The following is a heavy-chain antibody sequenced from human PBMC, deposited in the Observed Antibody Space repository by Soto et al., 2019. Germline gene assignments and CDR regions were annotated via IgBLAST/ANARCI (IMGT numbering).Heavy chain of an antibody. CDR3: ARARKYYDSSGYYDAFDI. D-gene: IGHD3-22*01. J-gene: IGHJ3*02. V-gene: IGHV4-30-4*01. CDR1: GDTMYSSDYY. CDR2: IYYSGST. Sequence: TMSLTCTFSGDTMYSSDYYWSWIRQPPGKGLEWIGYIYYSGSTYYNPSLKSRVTISVDTSKNQFSLKLSSVTAADTAVYYCARARKYYDSSGYYDAFDIWGQGTMVTVSS.